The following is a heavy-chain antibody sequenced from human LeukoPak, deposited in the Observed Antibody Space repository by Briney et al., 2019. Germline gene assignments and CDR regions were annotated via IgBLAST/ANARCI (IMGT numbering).Heavy chain of an antibody. D-gene: IGHD4-11*01. J-gene: IGHJ4*02. CDR3: ARGPDSGNNYSFDY. V-gene: IGHV4-34*01. CDR2: INHSGST. CDR1: GGSFSGYY. Sequence: SETLSLTCAVYGGSFSGYYWSWTRQPPGKGLEWIGEINHSGSTNYNPSLKSRVTISVDASKNQFSLKLSSVTAADTAVYYCARGPDSGNNYSFDYWGQGTLVTVSS.